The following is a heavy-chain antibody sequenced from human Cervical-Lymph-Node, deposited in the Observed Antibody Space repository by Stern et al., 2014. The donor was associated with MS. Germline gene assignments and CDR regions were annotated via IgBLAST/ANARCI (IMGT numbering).Heavy chain of an antibody. CDR3: ARGEADYYDSSGYSFDY. V-gene: IGHV3-48*01. D-gene: IGHD3-22*01. CDR2: ISSGGRSI. J-gene: IGHJ4*02. Sequence: EVQLVQSGGGLVQPGGSLRLSCAASGFTFSSYSMTWVRQAPGKGLAWVSYISSGGRSIYYADSVKGRLTISRDNAKNSLYLQMNSLRGDDTAVYYCARGEADYYDSSGYSFDYWGQGTLVTVSS. CDR1: GFTFSSYS.